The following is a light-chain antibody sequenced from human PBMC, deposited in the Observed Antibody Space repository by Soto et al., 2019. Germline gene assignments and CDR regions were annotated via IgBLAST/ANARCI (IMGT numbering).Light chain of an antibody. CDR2: GVS. CDR1: QNVNSNF. J-gene: IGKJ4*01. CDR3: QKYGRSPLN. Sequence: EIVLTQSPGTLSLSPGERATLSCTASQNVNSNFFAWYQHQAGQAPRLLMYGVSSRATGIPDRFSGSGTGTEFTLTISRLEPEDFAVYYCQKYGRSPLNFGGLHKVDIK. V-gene: IGKV3-20*01.